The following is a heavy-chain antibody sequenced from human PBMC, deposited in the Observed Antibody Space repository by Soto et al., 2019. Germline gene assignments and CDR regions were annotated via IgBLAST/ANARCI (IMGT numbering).Heavy chain of an antibody. Sequence: EVQLLESGGGLVQPGGSLRLSCAASGFTFSSYAMSWVRQAPGKGLEWVSAISGSGGSTYYADSVKGRFTISRDNSKNTLYLQMNSLRAEDTAVYYCAKDSGDYDFVPRYFDLWGRGTLVTVSS. D-gene: IGHD3-3*01. CDR3: AKDSGDYDFVPRYFDL. CDR1: GFTFSSYA. J-gene: IGHJ2*01. CDR2: ISGSGGST. V-gene: IGHV3-23*01.